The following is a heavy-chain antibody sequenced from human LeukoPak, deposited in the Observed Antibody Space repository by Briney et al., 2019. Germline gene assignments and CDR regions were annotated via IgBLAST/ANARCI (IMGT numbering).Heavy chain of an antibody. CDR2: ISSSSSTI. Sequence: GGSLRLSCAASGFTFSSYSMNWVRQAPGKGLEWVSYISSSSSTIYYADSVKGRFTISRDNAKNSLYLQMNSLRAEDTAVYYCARESDCSGGSCYDYWGQGTLVTVSS. V-gene: IGHV3-48*01. CDR1: GFTFSSYS. J-gene: IGHJ4*02. CDR3: ARESDCSGGSCYDY. D-gene: IGHD2-15*01.